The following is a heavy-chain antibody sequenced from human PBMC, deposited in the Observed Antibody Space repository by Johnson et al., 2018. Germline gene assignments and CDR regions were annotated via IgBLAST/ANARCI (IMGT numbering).Heavy chain of an antibody. V-gene: IGHV3-30*18. CDR3: AKDPSSVSVGFGEWSV. D-gene: IGHD3-10*01. CDR1: GFTFRSFC. J-gene: IGHJ6*04. Sequence: QVQLQQSGGGVVQPGRSLRLSCAASGFTFRSFCMHWVRQAPGKGLEWVAVISHDGSNEFYSDSVKGRFTISRDNFENTLYLEMNGLGTEETALYYCAKDPSSVSVGFGEWSVWGKGTAVIVSS. CDR2: ISHDGSNE.